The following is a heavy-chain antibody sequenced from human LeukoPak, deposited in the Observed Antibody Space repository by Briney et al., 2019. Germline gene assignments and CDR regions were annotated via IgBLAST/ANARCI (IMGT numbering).Heavy chain of an antibody. D-gene: IGHD2-2*01. CDR3: ATSQVVPAAMGAEYYYYYYMDV. V-gene: IGHV1-18*01. J-gene: IGHJ6*03. CDR2: ISAYNGNT. CDR1: GYTFTSYG. Sequence: ASVKVSCKASGYTFTSYGISWVRQAPGQGLEWMGWISAYNGNTNYAQKLQGRVTMTTDTSTSTAYMELRSLRSDDTAVYYCATSQVVPAAMGAEYYYYYYMDVWGKGTMVTVSS.